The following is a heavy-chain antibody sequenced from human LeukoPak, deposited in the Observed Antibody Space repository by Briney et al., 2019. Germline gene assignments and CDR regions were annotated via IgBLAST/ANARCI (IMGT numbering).Heavy chain of an antibody. D-gene: IGHD2-2*02. CDR2: ISPNNGGT. CDR1: GYTFTSYD. CDR3: ARLGPGAIDFDY. V-gene: IGHV1-2*02. J-gene: IGHJ4*02. Sequence: ASVKVSCKASGYTFTSYDINWVRQAPGQGLEWMGGISPNNGGTDYAQKFRGRITMTRDTSISTAYMELSSLRSDDTAVFYCARLGPGAIDFDYWGQGTLVTVSS.